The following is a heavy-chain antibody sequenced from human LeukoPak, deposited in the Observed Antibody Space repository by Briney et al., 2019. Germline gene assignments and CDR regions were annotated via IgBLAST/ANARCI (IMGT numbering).Heavy chain of an antibody. Sequence: SETLSLTCIVSGGSISGNYWSGIRQPPGKGLEWIGYIYYSGSTNYNPSLKSRVTISVDTSKNQFSLKLSSVTAADTAVYYCARTDSGTLDYWGQGTLVTVSS. CDR2: IYYSGST. CDR1: GGSISGNY. V-gene: IGHV4-59*08. J-gene: IGHJ4*02. CDR3: ARTDSGTLDY. D-gene: IGHD1-26*01.